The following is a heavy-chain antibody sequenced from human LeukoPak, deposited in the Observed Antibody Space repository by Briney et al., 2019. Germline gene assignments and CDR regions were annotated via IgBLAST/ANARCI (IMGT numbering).Heavy chain of an antibody. V-gene: IGHV3-21*01. D-gene: IGHD2-15*01. CDR3: ARDYYCSGGSCYSPDYDY. J-gene: IGHJ4*02. CDR2: ISTSGNYI. CDR1: GFTFDDYG. Sequence: GGSLRLSCAASGFTFDDYGMSWVRQAPGKGLEWVSSISTSGNYIYYADSVKGRFTISRDNAKNSVYLQMDSLRAEDTAVYYCARDYYCSGGSCYSPDYDYWGQGTQVTVSS.